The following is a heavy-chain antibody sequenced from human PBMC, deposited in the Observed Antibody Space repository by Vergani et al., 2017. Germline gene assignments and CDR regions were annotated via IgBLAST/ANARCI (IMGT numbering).Heavy chain of an antibody. D-gene: IGHD5-18*01. Sequence: EVQLLESGGGLVQPGGSLRLSCAASGFPFSSYAMSWVRPAPGKGLEWVSAISGSGGSTYYADSVKGRFTISRDNSKNTLYLQMNSLRAEDTAVYYCAKDGEGYSYGYRHFDYWGQGTLVTVSS. V-gene: IGHV3-23*01. J-gene: IGHJ4*02. CDR1: GFPFSSYA. CDR2: ISGSGGST. CDR3: AKDGEGYSYGYRHFDY.